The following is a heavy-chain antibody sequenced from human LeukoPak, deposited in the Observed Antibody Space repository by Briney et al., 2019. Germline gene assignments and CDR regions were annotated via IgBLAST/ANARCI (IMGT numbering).Heavy chain of an antibody. D-gene: IGHD4-17*01. CDR3: AREGRGRYGDYYYYYYMDV. V-gene: IGHV3-21*01. J-gene: IGHJ6*03. Sequence: RAGGSLRLSCAASGFTFSSYSMNWVRQAPGKGLEWVSSISSSSSYIYYADSVKGRFTISRDNAKNSLYLQMNSLRAEDTAVYYCAREGRGRYGDYYYYYYMDVWGKGTTVTVSS. CDR1: GFTFSSYS. CDR2: ISSSSSYI.